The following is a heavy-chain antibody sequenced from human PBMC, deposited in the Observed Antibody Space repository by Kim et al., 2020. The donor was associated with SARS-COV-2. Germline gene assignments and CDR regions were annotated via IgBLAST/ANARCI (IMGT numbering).Heavy chain of an antibody. D-gene: IGHD3-16*01. Sequence: GGSLRLSCAPSGFTFSSFGMSWVRQAPGKGLEWVSAIRNSGDNTYHADSVKGRFTTSRDNSKNTLYLQMNSLRAEDTATYYCGRRGREYYMDVWGKGTTVTVSS. CDR1: GFTFSSFG. V-gene: IGHV3-23*01. CDR3: GRRGREYYMDV. J-gene: IGHJ6*03. CDR2: IRNSGDNT.